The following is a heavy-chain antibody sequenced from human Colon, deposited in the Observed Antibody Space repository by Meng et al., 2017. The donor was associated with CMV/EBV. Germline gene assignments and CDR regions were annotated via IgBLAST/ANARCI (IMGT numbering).Heavy chain of an antibody. V-gene: IGHV4-59*11. CDR1: GVSIRTHY. CDR3: AREDYGVGSFDY. J-gene: IGHJ4*02. CDR2: MYYTGKT. D-gene: IGHD4/OR15-4a*01. Sequence: SETLSLTCTVFGVSIRTHYYNWIRQAPGKRLEWIAYMYYTGKTNSNPSLKSRVSVSMDTSKNQLSLKLDSVTAADTAVYYCAREDYGVGSFDYWGQGMLVTVSS.